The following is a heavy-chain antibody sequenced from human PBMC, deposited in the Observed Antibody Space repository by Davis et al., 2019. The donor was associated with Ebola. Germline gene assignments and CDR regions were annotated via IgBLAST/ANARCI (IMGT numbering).Heavy chain of an antibody. CDR1: GFTFSRYW. J-gene: IGHJ3*02. CDR2: IKQDGSEK. V-gene: IGHV3-7*03. Sequence: GESLKISCAASGFTFSRYWMSWVRQAPGKGLEWVANIKQDGSEKYYVDSVKGRFTISSDNAKNSLYLQMNSLRDEDTAVYYCTSSIDAFDIWGQGTMVTVSS. CDR3: TSSIDAFDI.